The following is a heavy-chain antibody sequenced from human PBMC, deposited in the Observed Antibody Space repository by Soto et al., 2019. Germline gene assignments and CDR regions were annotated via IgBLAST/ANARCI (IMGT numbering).Heavy chain of an antibody. D-gene: IGHD3-3*01. CDR3: ANRILRTVFGLVTTTEIYFDL. Sequence: QITLNESGPTVVKPAETLTLTCTFSGFSLTTSGVGVGWIRQSPGKAPEWLALIFWADDKRYSASLKSSLTIKRDASKNQVVLTMASVDPADTATYYCANRILRTVFGLVTTTEIYFDLWGQGTPVVVSS. CDR1: GFSLTTSGVG. J-gene: IGHJ4*02. CDR2: IFWADDK. V-gene: IGHV2-5*02.